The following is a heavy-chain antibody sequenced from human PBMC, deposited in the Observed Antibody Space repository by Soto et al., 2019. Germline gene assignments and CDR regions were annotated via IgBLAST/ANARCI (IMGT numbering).Heavy chain of an antibody. D-gene: IGHD2-2*01. CDR2: IIPIFGTA. CDR3: ARVEGRYCSSTSCYGFGYYYGMDV. CDR1: GGTFSSYA. V-gene: IGHV1-69*13. J-gene: IGHJ6*02. Sequence: SVKVSCKASGGTFSSYAISWVQQAPGQGLEWMGGIIPIFGTANYAQKFQGRVTITADESTSTAYMELSSLRSEDTAVYYCARVEGRYCSSTSCYGFGYYYGMDVWGQGTTVTVSS.